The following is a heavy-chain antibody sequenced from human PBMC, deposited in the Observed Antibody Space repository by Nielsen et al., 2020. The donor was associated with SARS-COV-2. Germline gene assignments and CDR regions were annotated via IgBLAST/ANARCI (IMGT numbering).Heavy chain of an antibody. CDR3: VRRGYCSGGSCFSAAFDY. V-gene: IGHV5-10-1*01. J-gene: IGHJ4*02. D-gene: IGHD2-15*01. CDR2: IDPSDSYT. Sequence: VRQMPGKGLAWMGRIDPSDSYTNYSPSFQVNVTISADKSISTAYLQWSSLKASDTAMYYFVRRGYCSGGSCFSAAFDYWGQGTLVTVSS.